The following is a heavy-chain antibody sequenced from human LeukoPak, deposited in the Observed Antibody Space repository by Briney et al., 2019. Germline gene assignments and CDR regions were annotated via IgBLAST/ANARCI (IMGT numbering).Heavy chain of an antibody. Sequence: SVKVSCKASGGTFSSYAISWVRQAPGQGLEWMGRIIPILGIANYAQKFQGRVTITADKSTSTAYMELSSLRSEDTAVYYCARVRITMIVVVIANDYWGQGTLVTVSS. CDR2: IIPILGIA. CDR1: GGTFSSYA. D-gene: IGHD3-22*01. CDR3: ARVRITMIVVVIANDY. V-gene: IGHV1-69*04. J-gene: IGHJ4*02.